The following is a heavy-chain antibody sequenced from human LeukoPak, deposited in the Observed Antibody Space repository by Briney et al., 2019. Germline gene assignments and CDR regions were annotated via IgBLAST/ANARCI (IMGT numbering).Heavy chain of an antibody. CDR3: ARVPSISSTGYKTEKRSLELGGPDY. CDR1: GFTFSSYS. J-gene: IGHJ4*02. CDR2: ISSSSSYI. Sequence: GGSLRLSCAASGFTFSSYSMNWVRQAPGKGLEWVSSISSSSSYIYYADSVKGRFTISRDNAKNSLYLQMNSLRAEDTAVYYCARVPSISSTGYKTEKRSLELGGPDYWGQGTLVTVSS. V-gene: IGHV3-21*01. D-gene: IGHD3-9*01.